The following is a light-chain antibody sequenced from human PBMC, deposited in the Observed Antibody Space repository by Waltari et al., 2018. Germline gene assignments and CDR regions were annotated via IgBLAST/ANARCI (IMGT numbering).Light chain of an antibody. V-gene: IGKV1-27*01. CDR3: QRYPAAPYT. CDR1: QGVASY. J-gene: IGKJ2*01. CDR2: SAS. Sequence: DIQMTQSPSSLSASVGDTVTITCLASQGVASYLAWYQQKPGQPPKVLVYSASILQSGVPGRFRGSGSGTEFSLTINGLQAEDVATYYCQRYPAAPYTFGQGTKVEIK.